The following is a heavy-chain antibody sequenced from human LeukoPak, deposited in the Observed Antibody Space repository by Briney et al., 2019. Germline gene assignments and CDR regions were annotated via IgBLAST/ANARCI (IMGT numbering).Heavy chain of an antibody. J-gene: IGHJ5*02. D-gene: IGHD3-22*01. CDR2: IYPDDSDT. V-gene: IGHV5-51*01. Sequence: GESLKISCKGSGYSFTTYWIGWVRQMPGKGLEWMGIIYPDDSDTRYSPSFQGQVTISVDKSITTAYLQWSSLKASDTAMYYCARHNYGSSVSSWFDPWGQGTLVTVSS. CDR1: GYSFTTYW. CDR3: ARHNYGSSVSSWFDP.